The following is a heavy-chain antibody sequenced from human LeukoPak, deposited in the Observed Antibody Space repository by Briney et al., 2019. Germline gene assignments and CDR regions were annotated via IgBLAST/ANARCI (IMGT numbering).Heavy chain of an antibody. CDR3: AKDLGSWPKLPVAY. D-gene: IGHD6-13*01. CDR2: ISGSGGST. Sequence: GGSLRLSCAASGFTFSSYAMSWVRQAPGKGLEWVAAISGSGGSTYYADSVKGRFTISRDNSKNTPYLQMNSLRAEDTAVYYCAKDLGSWPKLPVAYWGQGTLVTVSS. V-gene: IGHV3-23*01. J-gene: IGHJ4*02. CDR1: GFTFSSYA.